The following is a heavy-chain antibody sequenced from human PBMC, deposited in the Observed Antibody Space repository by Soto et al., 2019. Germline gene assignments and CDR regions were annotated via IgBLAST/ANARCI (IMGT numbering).Heavy chain of an antibody. Sequence: QVQLQESGPGLVKPSGTLSLTCTVSGASISSTSSYDWWSWVRQPPGKGLEWIGEIFHIGSTNYNQSLKSRVTMSVDKSKNQFSLRLSSVTAADTAVYYCAKIVGATLVDYWRQGSLVTVSS. CDR2: IFHIGST. J-gene: IGHJ4*02. CDR3: AKIVGATLVDY. CDR1: GASISSTSSYDW. D-gene: IGHD1-26*01. V-gene: IGHV4-4*02.